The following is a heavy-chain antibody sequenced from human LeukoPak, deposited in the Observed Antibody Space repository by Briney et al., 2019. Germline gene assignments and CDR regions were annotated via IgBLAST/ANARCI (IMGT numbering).Heavy chain of an antibody. D-gene: IGHD5-18*01. Sequence: PPGGSLRLSCAASGFMFSIYGMHWVRQAPGKGLEWVAYIRHDGNVQLYADSVTGRLTISRDDSKNTLYLHLNNLGPEDTALYFCAKPTLGTATPFDSWGQGTLVTVSS. CDR3: AKPTLGTATPFDS. CDR2: IRHDGNVQ. CDR1: GFMFSIYG. V-gene: IGHV3-30*02. J-gene: IGHJ4*02.